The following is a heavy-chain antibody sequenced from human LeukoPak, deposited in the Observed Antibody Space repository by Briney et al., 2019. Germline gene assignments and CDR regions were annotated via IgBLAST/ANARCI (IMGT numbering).Heavy chain of an antibody. Sequence: SETLSLTCAVSGGSISSGGYSWSWIRQPPGKGLEWIGYIYYSGSTYYNPSLKSRVTISVDTSKNQFSLKLSSVTAADTAVYYCARDSSGWYYFDYWGQGTLVTVSS. CDR1: GGSISSGGYS. J-gene: IGHJ4*02. D-gene: IGHD6-19*01. V-gene: IGHV4-30-4*07. CDR2: IYYSGST. CDR3: ARDSSGWYYFDY.